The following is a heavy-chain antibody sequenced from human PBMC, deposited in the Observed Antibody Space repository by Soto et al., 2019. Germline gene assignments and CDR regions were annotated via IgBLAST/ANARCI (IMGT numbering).Heavy chain of an antibody. CDR3: ARDSPSLRSGSPRGMDV. Sequence: GGSLRLSCAASGFTFSSYSMNWVRQAPGKGLEWVSYISSSSSTIYYADSVKGRFTISRDNAKNSLYLQMNSLRDEDTAVYYCARDSPSLRSGSPRGMDVWGQGTTVTVSS. J-gene: IGHJ6*02. V-gene: IGHV3-48*02. CDR2: ISSSSSTI. D-gene: IGHD3-10*01. CDR1: GFTFSSYS.